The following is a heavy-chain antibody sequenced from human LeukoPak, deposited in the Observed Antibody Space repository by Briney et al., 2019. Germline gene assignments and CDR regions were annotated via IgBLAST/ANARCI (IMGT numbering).Heavy chain of an antibody. Sequence: GGSLRLSCAASGFTFIDHYMDWVRQAPGKGLEWIGRIRNKANSYTTEYAAAVKGRFTVSRDDSKNSLFLQMNSLESEDTAVYYCARRNSVTQGLDNWGQGTLVTVSS. J-gene: IGHJ4*02. V-gene: IGHV3-72*01. D-gene: IGHD5/OR15-5a*01. CDR3: ARRNSVTQGLDN. CDR1: GFTFIDHY. CDR2: IRNKANSYTT.